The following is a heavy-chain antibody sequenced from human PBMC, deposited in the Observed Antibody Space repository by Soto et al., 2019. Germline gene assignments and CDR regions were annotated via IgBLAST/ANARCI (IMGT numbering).Heavy chain of an antibody. J-gene: IGHJ4*02. V-gene: IGHV1-3*01. D-gene: IGHD3-16*02. CDR2: IKPANVNT. CDR1: GYTFTAYA. Sequence: QVQLAQSGAEGRKPGASVRVSCEATGYTFTAYAMHWVRQAPGQSLVWMGWIKPANVNTKYSQKFQGRLIIASDRSANTSYVELSSLTPEDTALYSCPRSAMSTYGGLIGPFHYWGQGNLVTVSS. CDR3: PRSAMSTYGGLIGPFHY.